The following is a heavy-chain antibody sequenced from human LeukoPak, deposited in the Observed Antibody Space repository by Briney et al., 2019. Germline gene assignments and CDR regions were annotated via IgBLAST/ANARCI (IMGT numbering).Heavy chain of an antibody. Sequence: GGSLRLSCAASGFTFSSYWMSWVRQAPGKGLEWVANIKQDGSEKYYVDSVKGRFTISRDNAKNSLYLQMNSLRAEDTAVYYCARWNYVWGSYRFCYFDYWGQGTLVTVSS. D-gene: IGHD3-16*02. V-gene: IGHV3-7*01. CDR2: IKQDGSEK. J-gene: IGHJ4*02. CDR3: ARWNYVWGSYRFCYFDY. CDR1: GFTFSSYW.